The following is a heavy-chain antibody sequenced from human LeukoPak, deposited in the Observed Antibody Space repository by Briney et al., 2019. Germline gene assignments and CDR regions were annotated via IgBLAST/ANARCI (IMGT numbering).Heavy chain of an antibody. D-gene: IGHD6-19*01. V-gene: IGHV1-3*03. CDR1: GYTFTSYA. Sequence: GASVKVSCKASGYTFTSYAMHWVRQAPGQRLEWMGWINAGNGNTKYSQEFQGRVTITRDTSASTAYMELSSLRSEDMAVYYCAREGREGGYDRSPYSSGWYGYYYYYYMDVWGKGTTVTVSS. CDR2: INAGNGNT. J-gene: IGHJ6*03. CDR3: AREGREGGYDRSPYSSGWYGYYYYYYMDV.